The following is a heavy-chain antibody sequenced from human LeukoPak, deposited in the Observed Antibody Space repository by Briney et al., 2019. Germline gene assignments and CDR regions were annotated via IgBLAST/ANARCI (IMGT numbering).Heavy chain of an antibody. J-gene: IGHJ4*02. D-gene: IGHD2-15*01. V-gene: IGHV3-21*01. Sequence: GGSLRLSCAASGFTFSSYSMNWVRQAPGKGLEWVSSISSSSSYIYYADSVKGRFTISRDNAKNSLYLQMNSLRAEDTAVYYCARDLRKDIVVVVAASPGYWGQGTLVTVSS. CDR1: GFTFSSYS. CDR3: ARDLRKDIVVVVAASPGY. CDR2: ISSSSSYI.